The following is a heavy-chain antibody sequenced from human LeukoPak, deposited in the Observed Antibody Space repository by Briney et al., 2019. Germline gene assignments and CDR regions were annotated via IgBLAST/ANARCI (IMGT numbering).Heavy chain of an antibody. V-gene: IGHV1-46*01. CDR1: GYTFTSYY. Sequence: ASVKVSCKASGYTFTSYYMHWVRQAPGQGLEWMGIINPSGGSTSYAQKFQGRVTMTRDTSTSTVYMELSSLRSEDTAVYYCARDWSYCSSTSYPPNYMDVWGKGTTVTVSS. J-gene: IGHJ6*03. CDR3: ARDWSYCSSTSYPPNYMDV. CDR2: INPSGGST. D-gene: IGHD2-2*01.